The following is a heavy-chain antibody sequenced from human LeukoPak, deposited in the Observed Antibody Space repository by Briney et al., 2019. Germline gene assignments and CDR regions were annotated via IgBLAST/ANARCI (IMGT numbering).Heavy chain of an antibody. Sequence: SETLSLTCAVYGGSFSGYYWSWIRQPPGKELEWIGEINHSGSTNYNPSLKSRVTISVDTSKNQFSLKLSSVTAADTAVYYCARAGVVAARLELRPYYFDYWGQGTLVTVSS. CDR2: INHSGST. CDR3: ARAGVVAARLELRPYYFDY. CDR1: GGSFSGYY. J-gene: IGHJ4*02. V-gene: IGHV4-34*01. D-gene: IGHD2-15*01.